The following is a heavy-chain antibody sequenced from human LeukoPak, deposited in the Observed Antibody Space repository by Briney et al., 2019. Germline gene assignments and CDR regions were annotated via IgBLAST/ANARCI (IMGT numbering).Heavy chain of an antibody. D-gene: IGHD3-22*01. CDR1: GYSISSSNW. Sequence: SDTLSLTCAVSGYSISSSNWWGWSRQPPGKGLEWIGYIYYRGSTYYNPSLKSRVTMSVDTSKNQFSLKLSSVTAVDTAVYYCARTGYDSSGYYPDWGQGTLVTVSS. CDR3: ARTGYDSSGYYPD. CDR2: IYYRGST. V-gene: IGHV4-28*01. J-gene: IGHJ4*02.